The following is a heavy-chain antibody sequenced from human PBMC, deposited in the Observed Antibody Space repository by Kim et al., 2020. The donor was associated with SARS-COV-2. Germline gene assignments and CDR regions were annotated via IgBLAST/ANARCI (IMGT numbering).Heavy chain of an antibody. J-gene: IGHJ5*02. CDR3: AKNTRSGSYKGNWFDP. D-gene: IGHD3-10*01. CDR1: GFTFSSYG. Sequence: GGSLRLSCAASGFTFSSYGMHWVRQAPGKGLEWVSVISYDGSNKYYADSVKGRFTISRDNSKNTLYLQMNSLRAEDTAVYYCAKNTRSGSYKGNWFDPWGQGTLLTVSS. V-gene: IGHV3-30*18. CDR2: ISYDGSNK.